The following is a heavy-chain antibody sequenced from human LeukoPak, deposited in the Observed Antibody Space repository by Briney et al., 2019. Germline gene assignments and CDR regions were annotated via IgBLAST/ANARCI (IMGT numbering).Heavy chain of an antibody. D-gene: IGHD6-19*01. V-gene: IGHV4-59*01. CDR1: SGSISSYY. CDR3: ARGGSYASGWYANY. J-gene: IGHJ4*02. Sequence: SETLSLTCTVSSGSISSYYWSWIRQPPGKGLEWIGYIYYSGSTDYNPSLKSRVTISVDTSKNQFSLNLRPVTAADTAVYYCARGGSYASGWYANYWGQGTLVTVSS. CDR2: IYYSGST.